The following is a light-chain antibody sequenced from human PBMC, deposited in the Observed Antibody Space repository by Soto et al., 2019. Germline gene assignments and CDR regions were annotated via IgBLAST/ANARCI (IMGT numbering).Light chain of an antibody. CDR1: QSVSSSY. CDR3: QQQG. CDR2: GAS. J-gene: IGKJ1*01. V-gene: IGKV3-20*01. Sequence: EIVLTQSPGTLSLSPGERATLSCRASQSVSSSYLAWYQQKPGQAPRLLIYGASSRATGIPDRFSGSGFGTDFTLTISRLEPEDFAVYYCQQQGFGQGTKVEIK.